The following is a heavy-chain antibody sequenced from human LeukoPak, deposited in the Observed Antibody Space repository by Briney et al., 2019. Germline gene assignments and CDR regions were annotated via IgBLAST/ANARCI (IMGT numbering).Heavy chain of an antibody. Sequence: GGSLRLSCAASGFTFSSYGMHWVRQAPGKGLEWVAFIRYDGSNKYYADSVKSRFTISRDNSKNTLYLQMNSLRAEDTAVYYCAKDLQSSWFLAIDYWGQGTLVTVSS. CDR3: AKDLQSSWFLAIDY. V-gene: IGHV3-30*02. CDR2: IRYDGSNK. D-gene: IGHD6-13*01. J-gene: IGHJ4*02. CDR1: GFTFSSYG.